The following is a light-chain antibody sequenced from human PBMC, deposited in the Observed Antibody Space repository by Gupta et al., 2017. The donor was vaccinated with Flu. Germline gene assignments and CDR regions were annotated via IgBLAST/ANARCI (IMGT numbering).Light chain of an antibody. J-gene: IGKJ1*01. CDR1: QRVLCNRDKKNY. Sequence: SRGARATINCSTKQRVLCNRDKKNYLSWYQQRPGPPPKVLFSWASTRESGVPDSFSGSGSGTDFNLTINRLEAEDVAVYYCLQYPPIPSTFGQGTKVEIK. V-gene: IGKV4-1*01. CDR2: WAS. CDR3: LQYPPIPST.